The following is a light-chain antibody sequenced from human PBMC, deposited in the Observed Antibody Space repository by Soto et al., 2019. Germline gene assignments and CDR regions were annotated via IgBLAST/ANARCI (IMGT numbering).Light chain of an antibody. CDR2: EVN. V-gene: IGLV2-8*01. CDR1: SSAVAGYNY. CDR3: SSYTGSNDVV. J-gene: IGLJ2*01. Sequence: QSALTQPPSASGSPGQSVTISCTGTSSAVAGYNYVSWYQQHPGKAPKLMIYEVNKRPSGVPDRFSGSKSGTTASLTVSGSRAEDEADYYCSSYTGSNDVVFGGGTKLTVL.